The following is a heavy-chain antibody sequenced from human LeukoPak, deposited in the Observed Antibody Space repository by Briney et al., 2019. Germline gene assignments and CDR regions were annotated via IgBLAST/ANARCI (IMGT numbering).Heavy chain of an antibody. V-gene: IGHV3-7*01. CDR1: GFTFSSYW. CDR3: ARDGSESSYYFDY. J-gene: IGHJ4*02. CDR2: IKQDGSEK. D-gene: IGHD3-10*01. Sequence: GGSLRLSCAASGFTFSSYWMSWVRQAPGKGLEWVANIKQDGSEKYYVDSVKGRFTISRDNAKNSLYLQMNSLRAEDTAVYYCARDGSESSYYFDYWGQGTLVTVSS.